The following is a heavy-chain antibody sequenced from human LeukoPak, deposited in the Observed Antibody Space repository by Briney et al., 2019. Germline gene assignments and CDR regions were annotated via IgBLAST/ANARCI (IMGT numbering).Heavy chain of an antibody. CDR3: VRQRSCYGPRCRGTWLDP. Sequence: SGGSLRLSCAVSGFRFDDHAMHWVRQAPGKGLEWVSLIPWDGARTSYADSVRGRFTISRDNSKTSLYLQMNSLTNEDSALYYCVRQRSCYGPRCRGTWLDPWGQGTLVTVSS. J-gene: IGHJ5*02. CDR1: GFRFDDHA. V-gene: IGHV3-43*02. CDR2: IPWDGART. D-gene: IGHD5-18*01.